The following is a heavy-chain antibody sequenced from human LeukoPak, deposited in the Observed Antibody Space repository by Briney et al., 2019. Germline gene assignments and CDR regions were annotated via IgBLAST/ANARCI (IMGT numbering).Heavy chain of an antibody. CDR2: INHSGST. CDR3: ARDGGDSSGYYWGLGY. J-gene: IGHJ4*02. CDR1: GGSFSGYY. Sequence: PSETLSLTCAVYGGSFSGYYWSWIRQPPGKGLEWIGEINHSGSTNYNPSLKSRVTISVDTSKNQFSLKLSSVTAADTAVYYCARDGGDSSGYYWGLGYWGQGTLVTVSS. D-gene: IGHD3-22*01. V-gene: IGHV4-34*01.